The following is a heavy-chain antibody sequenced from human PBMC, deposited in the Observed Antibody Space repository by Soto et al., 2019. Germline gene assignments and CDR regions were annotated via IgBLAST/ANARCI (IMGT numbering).Heavy chain of an antibody. CDR2: IGTDTVTK. V-gene: IGHV3-48*02. CDR3: ATAPETFSPAGYYVNWFDP. Sequence: GGSLRLSCAASGFTFSAHTMTWVRQAPGKGLEWVSYIGTDTVTKHYPDSVRGRFTISRDNAKNSLYLQMDSLRDEDTAVYYCATAPETFSPAGYYVNWFDPWGHGTLVTVSS. D-gene: IGHD3-22*01. J-gene: IGHJ5*02. CDR1: GFTFSAHT.